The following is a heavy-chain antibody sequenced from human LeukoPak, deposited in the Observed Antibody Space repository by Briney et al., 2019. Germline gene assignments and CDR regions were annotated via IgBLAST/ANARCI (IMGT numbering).Heavy chain of an antibody. CDR3: ARVLTSAYYYYYMDV. J-gene: IGHJ6*03. CDR2: IYYSGYT. D-gene: IGHD1-26*01. V-gene: IGHV4-59*01. CDR1: GGSISSYY. Sequence: PSETLSLTCTVSGGSISSYYWSWLRQPPGKGLKWIGNIYYSGYTTYSPSLRSRVTISVDTSKNQFSLKLSSVTAADTAVYYCARVLTSAYYYYYMDVWGKGTTVTVSS.